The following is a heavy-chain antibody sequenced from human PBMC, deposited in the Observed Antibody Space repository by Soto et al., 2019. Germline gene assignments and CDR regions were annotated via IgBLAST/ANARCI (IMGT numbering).Heavy chain of an antibody. V-gene: IGHV3-30*18. D-gene: IGHD2-21*01. CDR2: ISYDGSNK. CDR3: AKDYRTPRRTSIMDV. Sequence: GGSLRLSCAASGFTFSSYGMHWVRQAPGKGLEWVAVISYDGSNKYYADSVKGRFTISRDNSKNTLYLQMNSLRAEDTAVYYCAKDYRTPRRTSIMDVWGKGTTVTVSS. J-gene: IGHJ6*03. CDR1: GFTFSSYG.